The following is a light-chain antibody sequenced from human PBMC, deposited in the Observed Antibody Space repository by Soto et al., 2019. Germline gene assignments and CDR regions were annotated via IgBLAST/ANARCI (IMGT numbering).Light chain of an antibody. Sequence: IQMTQSPSSLSASVGDRVTITCRASQSISSYLNWFQQKPGKAPKLLIYGASSLQSGVPSRFSGSGSETDFTLTISSLQPEDFATYYCQESYSTLDTFGQGTKLEIK. CDR3: QESYSTLDT. CDR2: GAS. CDR1: QSISSY. J-gene: IGKJ2*01. V-gene: IGKV1-39*01.